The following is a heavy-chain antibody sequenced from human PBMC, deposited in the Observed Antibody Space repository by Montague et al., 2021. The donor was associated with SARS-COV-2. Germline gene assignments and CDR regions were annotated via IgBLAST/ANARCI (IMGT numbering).Heavy chain of an antibody. V-gene: IGHV4-4*02. CDR3: ARIWYSSGYQGIYCFDY. CDR2: IYHTGST. Sequence: SETLSLTCVVSGDSISTDNWWTWVRLPPGKGLEWVGEIYHTGSTKYKPSLKSRVSMSVDKSWNQFSLRLSSVTAADTAVYYCARIWYSSGYQGIYCFDYWGQGTLVTVSS. CDR1: GDSISTDNW. J-gene: IGHJ4*02. D-gene: IGHD3-22*01.